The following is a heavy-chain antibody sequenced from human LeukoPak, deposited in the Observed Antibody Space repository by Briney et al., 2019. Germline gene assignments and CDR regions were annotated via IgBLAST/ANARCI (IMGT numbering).Heavy chain of an antibody. D-gene: IGHD4-23*01. Sequence: ASVKVSCKASGYTFTSYGISRVRQAPGQGLEWMGWISAYNGNTNYAQKLQGRVTMTTDTSTSTAYMELRSLRSDDTAVYYCARAVVGTTVVTGYYFDYWGQGTLVTVSS. CDR1: GYTFTSYG. V-gene: IGHV1-18*01. CDR2: ISAYNGNT. J-gene: IGHJ4*02. CDR3: ARAVVGTTVVTGYYFDY.